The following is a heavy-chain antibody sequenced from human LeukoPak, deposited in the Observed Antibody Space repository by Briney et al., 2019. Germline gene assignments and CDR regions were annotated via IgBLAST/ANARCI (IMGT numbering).Heavy chain of an antibody. V-gene: IGHV1-46*01. D-gene: IGHD4-17*01. J-gene: IGHJ3*01. Sequence: ASVKVFCKASGYTFTSYYMHWVRQAPGQGLEWMGIINPSGGSTSYAQKFQGRVTMTRDMSTSTVYMELSSLRSEDTAVYYCARDGTTTVNAFDVWGQGTMVTVSS. CDR1: GYTFTSYY. CDR2: INPSGGST. CDR3: ARDGTTTVNAFDV.